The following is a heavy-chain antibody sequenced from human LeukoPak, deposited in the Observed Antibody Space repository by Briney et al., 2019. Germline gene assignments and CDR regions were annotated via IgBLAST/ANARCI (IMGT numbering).Heavy chain of an antibody. Sequence: SETLSLTCTVSGGSISTYYWSWIRQPPGKGLEWIGYIDYSGSTNYNPSLKSRVTISIDTSKKQFSLKLSYVTAADTAVYYCARGSGGDSSYWGQGSLVTVSS. CDR2: IDYSGST. D-gene: IGHD2-21*02. V-gene: IGHV4-59*01. CDR1: GGSISTYY. CDR3: ARGSGGDSSY. J-gene: IGHJ4*02.